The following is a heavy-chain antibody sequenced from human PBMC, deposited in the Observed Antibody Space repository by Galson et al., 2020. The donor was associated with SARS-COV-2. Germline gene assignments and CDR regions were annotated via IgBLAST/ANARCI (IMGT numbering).Heavy chain of an antibody. CDR3: ARGQQTELLTPFDF. Sequence: SQTLSLTCAVSGGSVSSGAFSWSWIRQPPGQGLEWIGYIYDSGNTYYNPSLKSRVSISVDRSKNQFSLNLSSVTAADMAVYYCARGQQTELLTPFDFWGQGTLVTVSS. CDR1: GGSVSSGAFS. J-gene: IGHJ4*02. V-gene: IGHV4-30-2*01. CDR2: IYDSGNT. D-gene: IGHD1-26*01.